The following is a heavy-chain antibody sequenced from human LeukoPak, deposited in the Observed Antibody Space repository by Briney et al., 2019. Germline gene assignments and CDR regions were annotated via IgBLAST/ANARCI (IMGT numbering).Heavy chain of an antibody. CDR1: GFTFSSYA. CDR3: AREGARHDAFDI. D-gene: IGHD1-26*01. CDR2: ISGSGGST. V-gene: IGHV3-23*01. J-gene: IGHJ3*02. Sequence: GGSLRLSCAASGFTFSSYAMSWVRQAPGKGLEWVLAISGSGGSTYYADSVKGRFTISRDNSKNTLYLQMNSLRAEDTAVYYCAREGARHDAFDIWGQGTMVTVSS.